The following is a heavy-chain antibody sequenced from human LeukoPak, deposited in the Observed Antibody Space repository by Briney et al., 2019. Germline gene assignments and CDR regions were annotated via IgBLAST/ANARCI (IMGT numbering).Heavy chain of an antibody. D-gene: IGHD3-10*01. CDR3: ARHGRRAYYYGSGSHHCFDY. J-gene: IGHJ4*02. CDR2: INHSGST. V-gene: IGHV4-34*01. CDR1: GGSFSGYY. Sequence: SETLSLTCAVYGGSFSGYYWSWIRQPPGKGLEWIGEINHSGSTNYNPSLKSRVTISVDTSKNQFSLKLSSVTAADTAVYYCARHGRRAYYYGSGSHHCFDYWGQGTLVTVSS.